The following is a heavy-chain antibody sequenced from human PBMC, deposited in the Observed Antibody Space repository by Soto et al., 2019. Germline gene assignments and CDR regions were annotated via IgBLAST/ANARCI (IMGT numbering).Heavy chain of an antibody. V-gene: IGHV3-30-3*01. CDR3: ARDPCSSTRCYTTMDYYYYGMDV. D-gene: IGHD2-2*02. CDR2: ISYDGSNK. CDR1: VFTFSSYA. J-gene: IGHJ6*02. Sequence: RGSLRLSCAASVFTFSSYAMHWVRQAPGKGLELVEGISYDGSNKYYADSVKGRFTISRDNSKNTLYLQMNSLRAEDTAVYYCARDPCSSTRCYTTMDYYYYGMDVWGQGTTVTVSS.